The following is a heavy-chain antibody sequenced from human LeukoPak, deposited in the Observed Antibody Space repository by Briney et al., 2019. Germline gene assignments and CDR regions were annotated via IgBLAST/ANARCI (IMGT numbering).Heavy chain of an antibody. D-gene: IGHD5-18*01. Sequence: GGSLRLSCAASGFTFSSYAMSWVRQAPGKGLEWVSSISSSSSYIYYADSVKGRFTISRDNAKNSLYLQMNSLRAEDTAVYYCARDHSIQLTETLFDYWGQGTLVTVSS. CDR1: GFTFSSYA. V-gene: IGHV3-21*01. J-gene: IGHJ4*02. CDR2: ISSSSSYI. CDR3: ARDHSIQLTETLFDY.